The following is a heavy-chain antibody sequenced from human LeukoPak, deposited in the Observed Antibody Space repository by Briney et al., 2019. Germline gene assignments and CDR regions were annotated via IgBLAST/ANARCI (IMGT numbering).Heavy chain of an antibody. CDR3: ARAPSEIGGYYPEYFRL. D-gene: IGHD3-22*01. CDR1: GFTFSTYW. J-gene: IGHJ1*01. Sequence: GGSLSLSCAASGFTFSTYWMHWVRQAPGKGLVWVSRIKSDGSTNYADSVKGRFTISRDTAKNTVALQMNSLRPEDTGVYYCARAPSEIGGYYPEYFRLLGRDTLVTVSS. V-gene: IGHV3-74*01. CDR2: IKSDGST.